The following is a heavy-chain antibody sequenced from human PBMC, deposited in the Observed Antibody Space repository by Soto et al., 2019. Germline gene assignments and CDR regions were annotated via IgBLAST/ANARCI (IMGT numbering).Heavy chain of an antibody. CDR1: GFTFSSYA. CDR3: AKDLYYYDSRDDAFDI. J-gene: IGHJ3*02. Sequence: GGSLRLSCAASGFTFSSYAMSWVRQAPGKGLEWVSTISGSGGSTYYADSVKGRFTISRDNSKNSLYLQMNSLRAEDTAVYYCAKDLYYYDSRDDAFDIWDQGTMVTVSS. CDR2: ISGSGGST. D-gene: IGHD3-22*01. V-gene: IGHV3-23*01.